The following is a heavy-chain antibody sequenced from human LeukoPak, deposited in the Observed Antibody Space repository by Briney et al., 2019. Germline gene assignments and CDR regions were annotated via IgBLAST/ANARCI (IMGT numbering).Heavy chain of an antibody. CDR1: GFTFSSYW. D-gene: IGHD2-8*01. V-gene: IGHV3-74*01. CDR3: ARDRLTNDAFDI. J-gene: IGHJ3*02. CDR2: INSDGSGT. Sequence: GGSLRLSCAASGFTFSSYWMHWVCQAPGKGLVWVSRINSDGSGTSDADFVKGRFTISRDNSKNTLYLQMNSLRAEDTAMYYCARDRLTNDAFDIWGQGTMVTVSS.